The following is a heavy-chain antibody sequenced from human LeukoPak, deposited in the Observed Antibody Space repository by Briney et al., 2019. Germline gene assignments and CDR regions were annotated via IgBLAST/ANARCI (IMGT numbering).Heavy chain of an antibody. D-gene: IGHD1-26*01. Sequence: ASVKVSCKASGYTCTSYYIHWVRQAPGQGLEWLGIINPSGGSTNYAQKFQGRVTITADKSTSTAYMELSSLRSEDTAVYYCARDQVLGIRGMDVWGQGTTVTVSS. J-gene: IGHJ6*02. V-gene: IGHV1-46*01. CDR1: GYTCTSYY. CDR2: INPSGGST. CDR3: ARDQVLGIRGMDV.